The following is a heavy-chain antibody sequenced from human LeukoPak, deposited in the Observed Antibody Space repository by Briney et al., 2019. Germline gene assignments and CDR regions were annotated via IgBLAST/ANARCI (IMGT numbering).Heavy chain of an antibody. V-gene: IGHV1-2*02. CDR3: ASAGGYYYAYEIY. CDR2: INPNSGDT. J-gene: IGHJ4*02. D-gene: IGHD3-3*01. CDR1: GYTFTGHY. Sequence: ASVKVSCKASGYTFTGHYMHWVRQAPGQGPEWMGWINPNSGDTNYAQKFQGRATMTRDTSISTAYMELTRLTSDDTAVYYCASAGGYYYAYEIYWGQGTLVTVSS.